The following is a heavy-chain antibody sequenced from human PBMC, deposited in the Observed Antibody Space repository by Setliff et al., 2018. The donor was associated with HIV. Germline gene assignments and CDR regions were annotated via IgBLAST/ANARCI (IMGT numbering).Heavy chain of an antibody. CDR1: GFTFSNAW. CDR2: IKSKSDGGTA. CDR3: AKDRYCTNGVCYFNWFDP. Sequence: GGSLRLSCAASGFTFSNAWVSWVRQAPGKGLEWVGRIKSKSDGGTADYAAPVKGRFTILRDDSKNTLYLQMNSLRAEDTAVYYCAKDRYCTNGVCYFNWFDPWGQGTLVTVSS. J-gene: IGHJ5*02. V-gene: IGHV3-15*01. D-gene: IGHD2-8*01.